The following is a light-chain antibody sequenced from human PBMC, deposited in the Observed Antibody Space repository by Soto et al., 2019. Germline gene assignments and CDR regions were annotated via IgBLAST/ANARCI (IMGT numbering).Light chain of an antibody. V-gene: IGKV1-13*02. CDR3: QQFNTYPALT. J-gene: IGKJ4*01. CDR2: DVS. Sequence: AIQLTQSPSSLSASVGDRVTFTCRASQGISSALAWYQQKPGKSPNLLIYDVSSLESGVPSRFSGSGSGTDFTLTISSLQPEDFATYYCQQFNTYPALTFGGGTKVDIK. CDR1: QGISSA.